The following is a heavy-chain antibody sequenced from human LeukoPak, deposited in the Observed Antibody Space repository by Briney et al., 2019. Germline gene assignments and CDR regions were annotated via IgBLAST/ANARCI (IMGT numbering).Heavy chain of an antibody. CDR2: IIPIFGTA. J-gene: IGHJ5*02. Sequence: SVKVSCKASGGTFSSYAISWVRQAPGQGLEWMGGIIPIFGTANYAQKFQGRVTITADESTSTAYMELSSLRSEDTAVYYCARESPGLQLVKDLNWFDPWGQGTLVTVSS. D-gene: IGHD6-13*01. V-gene: IGHV1-69*13. CDR1: GGTFSSYA. CDR3: ARESPGLQLVKDLNWFDP.